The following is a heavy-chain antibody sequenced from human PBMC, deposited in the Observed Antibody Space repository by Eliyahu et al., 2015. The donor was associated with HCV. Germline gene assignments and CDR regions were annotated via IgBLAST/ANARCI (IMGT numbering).Heavy chain of an antibody. CDR1: GXXFXXYS. CDR3: ARNDFWTRRPTR. CDR2: ISSSSSYI. J-gene: IGHJ4*02. D-gene: IGHD3-3*01. Sequence: EVQLVESGGGLVKPGGSLRLSCAASGXXFXXYSMNWVRQAPGKGLEWVSSISSSSSYIYYADSVKGRFTISRDNAKNSLYLQMNSLRAEDTAVYYCARNDFWTRRPTRWGQGTLVTVSS. V-gene: IGHV3-21*01.